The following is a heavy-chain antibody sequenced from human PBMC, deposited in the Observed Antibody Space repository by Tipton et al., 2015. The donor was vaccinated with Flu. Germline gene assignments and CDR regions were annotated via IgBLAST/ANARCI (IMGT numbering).Heavy chain of an antibody. CDR3: ARETQWSNFDY. V-gene: IGHV3-48*03. CDR1: GFTFSSYE. CDR2: ISSSGSTL. D-gene: IGHD6-19*01. Sequence: GSLRLSCAASGFTFSSYEMNWVRQAPGKGLEWVSYISSSGSTLYYADSVKGQFTISRDNAENSLSLQMNSLRAEDTAVYYCARETQWSNFDYWGQGTLISVSS. J-gene: IGHJ4*02.